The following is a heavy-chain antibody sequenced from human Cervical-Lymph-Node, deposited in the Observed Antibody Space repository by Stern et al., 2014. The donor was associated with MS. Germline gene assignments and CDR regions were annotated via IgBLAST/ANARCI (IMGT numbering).Heavy chain of an antibody. CDR2: IKSKTDGGTT. V-gene: IGHV3-15*01. CDR1: GFTFNNAW. CDR3: TTDSWSYYDY. D-gene: IGHD3-10*01. Sequence: VQLVESGGGLVKPGESLRLSCAASGFTFNNAWMTWVRQAPGKGLEWVGRIKSKTDGGTTDYAAPVKGRFIISRDDSKNTLHLQMNSLKTEDTAVYYCTTDSWSYYDYWGQGTLVTVSS. J-gene: IGHJ4*02.